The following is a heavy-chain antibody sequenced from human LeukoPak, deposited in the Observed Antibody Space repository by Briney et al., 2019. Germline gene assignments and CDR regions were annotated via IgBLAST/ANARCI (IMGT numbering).Heavy chain of an antibody. Sequence: GGSLRLSCAASGFTFNNYGMHWVRQAPGKGLEGVAIISYDGSNTYYADSVKGRFTISRDNSKNTLYLQMNSLRAEDTAVYYCAKDRIQLWLLDYWSQGTLVTVSS. CDR2: ISYDGSNT. CDR1: GFTFNNYG. CDR3: AKDRIQLWLLDY. J-gene: IGHJ4*02. D-gene: IGHD5-18*01. V-gene: IGHV3-30*18.